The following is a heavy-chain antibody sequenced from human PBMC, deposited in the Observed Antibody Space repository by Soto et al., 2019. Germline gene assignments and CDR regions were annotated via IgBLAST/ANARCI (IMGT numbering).Heavy chain of an antibody. CDR1: GYIFVNYG. J-gene: IGHJ6*02. D-gene: IGHD3-16*01. V-gene: IGHV1-18*01. CDR2: ISPYTGNT. Sequence: QGQLVQSGDGVKKPGASVKVSCKASGYIFVNYGIAWVRQAPGQGLEWMGWISPYTGNTHSATKVQGRLTMTTDTSTSTAYMDLGSLTSDDTAVYYCVMVDNYVTPTPQDVWGQGTTVTVSS. CDR3: VMVDNYVTPTPQDV.